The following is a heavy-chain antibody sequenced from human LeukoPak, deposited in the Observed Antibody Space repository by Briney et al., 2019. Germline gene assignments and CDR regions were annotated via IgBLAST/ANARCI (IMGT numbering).Heavy chain of an antibody. Sequence: GGSLRLSCAASGFTFSSYAMTWVRQAPGKGLEWVSTIRGSDDSTYYADSVKGRFTISRDNPKNTLYLQMSSLRAEDTAVYFCAKRGVVIRVILVGFHKEAYYFDSWGQGALVTVSS. J-gene: IGHJ4*02. D-gene: IGHD3-22*01. CDR3: AKRGVVIRVILVGFHKEAYYFDS. CDR2: IRGSDDST. V-gene: IGHV3-23*01. CDR1: GFTFSSYA.